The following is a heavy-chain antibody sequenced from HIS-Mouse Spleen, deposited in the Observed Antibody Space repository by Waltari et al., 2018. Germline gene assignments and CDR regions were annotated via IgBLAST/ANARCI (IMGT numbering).Heavy chain of an antibody. CDR1: GFTFSSYA. CDR3: ARDQGYYYGMDV. Sequence: QVQLVESGGGVVQPGRSLRLSCAASGFTFSSYALHWVPQAPGKGLGWVAVISYDGSNKSYADSVKGRFTISRDNSKNTLYLQMNSLRAEDTAVYYCARDQGYYYGMDVWGQGTTVTVSS. CDR2: ISYDGSNK. J-gene: IGHJ6*02. V-gene: IGHV3-30-3*01.